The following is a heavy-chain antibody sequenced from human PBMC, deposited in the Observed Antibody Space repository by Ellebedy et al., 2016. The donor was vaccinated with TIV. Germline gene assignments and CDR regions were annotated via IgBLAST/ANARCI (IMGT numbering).Heavy chain of an antibody. Sequence: SETLSLTCAVYGGSFSDYYWSWIRQHPGKGLEWIGEINHSGSTNYNPSLKSRVTISVDTSKNQFSLKLSSVTAADTAVFYCARRVTTTIRANWYFDLWGRGTLVTVSS. V-gene: IGHV4-34*01. CDR1: GGSFSDYY. CDR3: ARRVTTTIRANWYFDL. D-gene: IGHD4-17*01. J-gene: IGHJ2*01. CDR2: INHSGST.